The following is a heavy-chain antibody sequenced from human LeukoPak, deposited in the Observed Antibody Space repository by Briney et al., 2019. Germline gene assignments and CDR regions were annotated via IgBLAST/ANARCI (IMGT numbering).Heavy chain of an antibody. J-gene: IGHJ4*02. CDR3: ARDKRVGPTLFDY. D-gene: IGHD1-26*01. Sequence: GGSLRLSCVASGFTFGSYWMSWVRQAPGKGLEWVANIKKDGSEKHYMDSVKGRFTISRDNAKNSLYLQMSSLGAEDTAVYYCARDKRVGPTLFDYWGQGTVVTVSS. CDR2: IKKDGSEK. CDR1: GFTFGSYW. V-gene: IGHV3-7*01.